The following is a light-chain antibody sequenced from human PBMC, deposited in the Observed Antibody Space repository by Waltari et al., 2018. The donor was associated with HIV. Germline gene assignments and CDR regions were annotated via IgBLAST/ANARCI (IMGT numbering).Light chain of an antibody. CDR1: QSLLSSSNRKNN. V-gene: IGKV4-1*01. Sequence: DIVMTQSPASLAVSLGERATIKCKSSQSLLSSSNRKNNLAWYQQKPGQSPKLLIYWASTRQSGVPDRFRGSESGTDFTLTITRLQAEDVAVYYCQQYYSSPWTFGQGTKVELK. J-gene: IGKJ1*01. CDR3: QQYYSSPWT. CDR2: WAS.